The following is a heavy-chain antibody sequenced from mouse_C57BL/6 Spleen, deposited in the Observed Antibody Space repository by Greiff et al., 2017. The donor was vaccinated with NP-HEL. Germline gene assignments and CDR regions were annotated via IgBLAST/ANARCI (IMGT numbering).Heavy chain of an antibody. J-gene: IGHJ2*01. CDR1: GYTFTDYY. D-gene: IGHD2-3*01. V-gene: IGHV1-26*01. CDR2: INPNNGGT. Sequence: EVQLQQSGPELVKPGASVKISCKASGYTFTDYYMNWVKQSHGKSLEWIGDINPNNGGTSYNQKFKGKATLTVDKSSSTAYMELRSLTSEDSAVYYCARGMVTTVYYFDYWGQGTTLTVSS. CDR3: ARGMVTTVYYFDY.